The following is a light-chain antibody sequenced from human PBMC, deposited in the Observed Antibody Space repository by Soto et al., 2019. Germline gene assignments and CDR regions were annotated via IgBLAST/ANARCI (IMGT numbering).Light chain of an antibody. Sequence: EIVLTQSPGTLSLSPGERATLSCRASQSVSSSFLAWYQQKPGQAPRLLIYGASTMAPGIPDRLSGSGSGTDFTLTISRLEPEDFAVYYCQQYDSSPWTFGQGTKVEIK. CDR3: QQYDSSPWT. CDR1: QSVSSSF. CDR2: GAS. J-gene: IGKJ1*01. V-gene: IGKV3-20*01.